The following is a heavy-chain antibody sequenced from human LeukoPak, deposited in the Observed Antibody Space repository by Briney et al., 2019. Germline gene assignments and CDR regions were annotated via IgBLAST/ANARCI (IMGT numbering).Heavy chain of an antibody. CDR3: ARDGLGDSGAQDAFDI. CDR2: ISGSGGST. J-gene: IGHJ3*02. V-gene: IGHV3-23*01. D-gene: IGHD5-12*01. Sequence: GGSLRLSCAASGFTFSSYAMSWVRQAPGKGLEWVSAISGSGGSTYYADSVKGRFTISRDNSKNTLYLQMNSLRAEDTAVYYCARDGLGDSGAQDAFDIWGQGTMVTVSS. CDR1: GFTFSSYA.